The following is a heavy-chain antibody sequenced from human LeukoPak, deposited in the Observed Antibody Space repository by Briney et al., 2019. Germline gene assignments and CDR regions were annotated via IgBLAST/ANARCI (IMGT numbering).Heavy chain of an antibody. D-gene: IGHD6-19*01. CDR2: INEDGSNK. V-gene: IGHV3-7*01. CDR1: GFGFSNHY. CDR3: TRVIVAVPGYFDYFDF. Sequence: PGGSLSLSCTASGFGFSNHYMRWIRQAPGKGLKWVANINEDGSNKWHLGSVKGRFTVSRDNARNSLYLQMNSLRVEDTAVYYCTRVIVAVPGYFDYFDFWGQGVLVTVSS. J-gene: IGHJ4*02.